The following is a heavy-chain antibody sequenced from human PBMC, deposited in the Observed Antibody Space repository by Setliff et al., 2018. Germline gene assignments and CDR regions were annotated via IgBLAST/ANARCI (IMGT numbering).Heavy chain of an antibody. J-gene: IGHJ3*01. V-gene: IGHV1-18*01. CDR1: GYIFSTYG. CDR3: ARFGGSCSSSSCYASDL. Sequence: ASVKVSCKASGYIFSTYGFNWVRQAPGQGLEWMVMISTYTGKTTYAQKFQGRVTMTTDTSTGTGYMELRSLRSDDTAVYFCARFGGSCSSSSCYASDLWGQGTRVTVSS. D-gene: IGHD2-2*01. CDR2: ISTYTGKT.